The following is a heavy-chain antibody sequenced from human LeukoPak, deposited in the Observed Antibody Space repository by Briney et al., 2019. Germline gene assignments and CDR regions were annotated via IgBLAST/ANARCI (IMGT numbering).Heavy chain of an antibody. CDR3: PKGSAAARPYYFDY. CDR2: ITDSGGDT. J-gene: IGHJ4*02. Sequence: GGSLRLSCAASGFTFNNYAMGWVRQAPGKGLEWVSAITDSGGDTYYADSVKGRFTISRDNSQNTLYLQMNSLRAEDTAVYYCPKGSAAARPYYFDYWGQRILVTVSS. CDR1: GFTFNNYA. D-gene: IGHD6-13*01. V-gene: IGHV3-23*01.